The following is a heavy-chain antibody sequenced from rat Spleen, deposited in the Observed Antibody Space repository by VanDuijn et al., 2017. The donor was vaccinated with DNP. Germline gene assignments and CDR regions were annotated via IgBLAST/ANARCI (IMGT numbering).Heavy chain of an antibody. CDR3: ARDRITSFDY. Sequence: EVQLVESGGGLLQPGRSLRLSCTVSGFTFSNFDMAWVRQAPTRGLEWVTSINFSAGATYYRDSVKGRFTISRDNAKDTLYLQMNSLRSEDTATYYCARDRITSFDYWGQGVMVTVSS. D-gene: IGHD1-10*01. CDR2: INFSAGAT. J-gene: IGHJ2*01. V-gene: IGHV5S13*01. CDR1: GFTFSNFD.